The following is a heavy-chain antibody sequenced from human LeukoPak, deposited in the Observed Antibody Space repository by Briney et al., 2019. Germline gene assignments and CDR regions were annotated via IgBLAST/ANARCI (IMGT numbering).Heavy chain of an antibody. J-gene: IGHJ4*02. CDR2: MYNSGST. CDR3: ARDRGVAYCSGGSCLTPPYDY. D-gene: IGHD2-15*01. V-gene: IGHV4-39*07. Sequence: PSETLSLTCTVSGGSISSSYYYWGWIRQPPGKGLEWIGTMYNSGSTDYNPSLESRVTISVDTSKNQFSLKLSSVTAADTAVYYCARDRGVAYCSGGSCLTPPYDYWGQGTLVTVSS. CDR1: GGSISSSYYY.